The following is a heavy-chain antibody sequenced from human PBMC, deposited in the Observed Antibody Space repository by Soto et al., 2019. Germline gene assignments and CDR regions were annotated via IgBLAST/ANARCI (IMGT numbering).Heavy chain of an antibody. D-gene: IGHD3-3*01. CDR1: GGTFSSYA. V-gene: IGHV1-69*06. Sequence: ASVKVSCKASGGTFSSYAISWVRQAPGQGLEWMGGIIPIFGTANYAQKFQGRVTITADKSTSTAYMELSSLRSEDTAVYYCARDLRVXFLEWHPTRYYYYGMDVWGQGTTVTVSS. CDR3: ARDLRVXFLEWHPTRYYYYGMDV. J-gene: IGHJ6*02. CDR2: IIPIFGTA.